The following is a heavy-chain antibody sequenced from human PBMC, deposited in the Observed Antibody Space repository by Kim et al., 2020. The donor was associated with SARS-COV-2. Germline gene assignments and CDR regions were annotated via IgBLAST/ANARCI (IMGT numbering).Heavy chain of an antibody. CDR3: ARGKAASCSSTSCYASNWYFDL. J-gene: IGHJ2*01. D-gene: IGHD2-2*01. Sequence: GGSLRLSCAASGFTFSSYSMNWVRQAPGKGLEWVSSSSSSSSYIYYADSVKGRFTISRDNAKNSLYLQMNSLRAEDTAVYYCARGKAASCSSTSCYASNWYFDLWGRGTLVTVSS. CDR2: SSSSSSYI. CDR1: GFTFSSYS. V-gene: IGHV3-21*01.